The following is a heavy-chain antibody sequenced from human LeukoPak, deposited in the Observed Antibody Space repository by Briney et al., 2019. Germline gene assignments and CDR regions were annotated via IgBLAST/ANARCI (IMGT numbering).Heavy chain of an antibody. CDR1: GGSISSYY. D-gene: IGHD2-21*02. CDR3: ARGGSSDWPYYYYYYMDV. J-gene: IGHJ6*03. CDR2: IYYSGST. Sequence: PSETLSLTCTVSGGSISSYYWSWIRQPPGKGLEWIGYIYYSGSTNYNPSLKSRVTISVDTSKNQFSLKLSSVTAADTAVYYCARGGSSDWPYYYYYYMDVWGKGTTVTVSS. V-gene: IGHV4-59*01.